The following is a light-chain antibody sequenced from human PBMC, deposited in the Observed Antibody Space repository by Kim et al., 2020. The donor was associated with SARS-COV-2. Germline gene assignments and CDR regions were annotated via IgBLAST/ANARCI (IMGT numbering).Light chain of an antibody. Sequence: GQRVTIACSGSSSSLGDNPVSWYRQLPGTAPKLLIYGDDQRPSGVPDRFSGSKSGTSASLAISGLQSGDDADYFCATWDDSLNGRVFGGGTQLTVL. CDR1: SSSLGDNP. V-gene: IGLV1-44*01. CDR2: GDD. J-gene: IGLJ3*02. CDR3: ATWDDSLNGRV.